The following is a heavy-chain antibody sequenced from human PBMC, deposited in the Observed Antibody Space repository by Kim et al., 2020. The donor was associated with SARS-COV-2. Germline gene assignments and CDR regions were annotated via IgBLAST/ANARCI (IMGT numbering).Heavy chain of an antibody. Sequence: SETLSLTCTVSGASITNSYWSWLRQPPGRGLEWIGYIYYSGSSDYNPSLKSRVTISADTSMNQFSLILSSVTAADTAVYYCAKHYGDYRGFDYWGQGTLV. CDR3: AKHYGDYRGFDY. J-gene: IGHJ4*02. CDR1: GASITNSY. CDR2: IYYSGSS. V-gene: IGHV4-59*08. D-gene: IGHD4-17*01.